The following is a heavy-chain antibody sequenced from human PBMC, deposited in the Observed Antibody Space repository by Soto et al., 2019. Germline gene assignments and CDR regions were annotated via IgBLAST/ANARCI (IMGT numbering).Heavy chain of an antibody. Sequence: PSETLSLTCTVSGGSIRNTIYYWGWIRQPPGKGLEWIGTIYYNGSIAYNPSLKSRVTLSVDTSRNHFSLKVNSVTAADTVVYYCARHRIAVAGPLDYWGQGTLVTVSS. CDR3: ARHRIAVAGPLDY. J-gene: IGHJ4*02. D-gene: IGHD6-19*01. V-gene: IGHV4-39*01. CDR2: IYYNGSI. CDR1: GGSIRNTIYY.